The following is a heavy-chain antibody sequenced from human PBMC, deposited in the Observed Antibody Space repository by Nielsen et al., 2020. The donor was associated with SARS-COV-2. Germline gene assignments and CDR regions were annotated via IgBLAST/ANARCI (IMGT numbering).Heavy chain of an antibody. CDR2: ISWNSGSI. CDR1: GFTFDDYA. J-gene: IGHJ4*02. V-gene: IGHV3-9*01. CDR3: AKGVYGAMSPFDH. D-gene: IGHD2/OR15-2a*01. Sequence: SLKISCAASGFTFDDYAMHWVRQAPGKGLEWVSGISWNSGSIGYADSVRGRFTVSRDNANKVVYLQMNSLRPEDTALYYCAKGVYGAMSPFDHWGQGTLVTVSS.